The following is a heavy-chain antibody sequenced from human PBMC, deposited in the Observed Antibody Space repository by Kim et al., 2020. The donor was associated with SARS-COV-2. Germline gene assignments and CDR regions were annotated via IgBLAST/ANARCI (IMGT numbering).Heavy chain of an antibody. Sequence: SETLSLTCTVSGGSISSYYWSWIRQPPGKGLEWIGYIYYSGSTNYNPSLKSRVTISVDTSKNQFSLKLSSVTAADTAVYYCSRGTTFYYYYGMDVWGQGT. J-gene: IGHJ6*02. CDR1: GGSISSYY. V-gene: IGHV4-59*01. CDR2: IYYSGST. CDR3: SRGTTFYYYYGMDV. D-gene: IGHD1-7*01.